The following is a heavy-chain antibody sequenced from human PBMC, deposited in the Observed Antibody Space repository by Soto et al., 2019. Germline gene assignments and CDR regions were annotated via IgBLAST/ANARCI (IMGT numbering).Heavy chain of an antibody. CDR1: GFSFSSYA. J-gene: IGHJ6*02. CDR2: ISGSGGNI. CDR3: AKDRGSGSYAANYYYYGMDV. Sequence: AGGSLRLSCAASGFSFSSYAMSWVRQAPGKGLEWVSGISGSGGNIGHADSVKGRFTISRDNAKTSLYLQMNSLRAEDTALYYCAKDRGSGSYAANYYYYGMDVWGQGTTVTVSS. D-gene: IGHD3-10*01. V-gene: IGHV3-23*01.